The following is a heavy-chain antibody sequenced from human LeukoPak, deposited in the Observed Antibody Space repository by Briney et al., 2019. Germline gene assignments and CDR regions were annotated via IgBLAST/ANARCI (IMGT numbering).Heavy chain of an antibody. J-gene: IGHJ4*02. CDR3: VRDLILVWTPGDDFDH. CDR1: GFTFSNYW. CDR2: INERATII. D-gene: IGHD3-16*01. Sequence: PGGSLRLSCAASGFTFSNYWMHWVRKAPGKGLEWAPRINERATIISYADSVKGRFTISRENARNTLYLQMNSLTAEDTAVYYCVRDLILVWTPGDDFDHWGQGTLVTVSS. V-gene: IGHV3-74*01.